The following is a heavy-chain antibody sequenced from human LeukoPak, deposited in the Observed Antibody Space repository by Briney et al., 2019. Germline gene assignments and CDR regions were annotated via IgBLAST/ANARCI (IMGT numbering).Heavy chain of an antibody. CDR1: GFTFSSYE. J-gene: IGHJ3*02. V-gene: IGHV3-48*03. Sequence: PGGSLRLSCAASGFTFSSYEMNWVRQAPGKGLEWVSYISSSGSTIYYADSVKGRFTISRDNAKNSLYLQMNSLRAEDTAVYYCARDLLGIALHAFDIWGQGTMVTVSS. CDR3: ARDLLGIALHAFDI. D-gene: IGHD3-16*01. CDR2: ISSSGSTI.